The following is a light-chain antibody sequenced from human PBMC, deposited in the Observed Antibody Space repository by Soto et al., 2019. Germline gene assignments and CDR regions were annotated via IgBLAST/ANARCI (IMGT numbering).Light chain of an antibody. CDR1: TSDVGGFDY. CDR3: SSYTTTGTQV. CDR2: DVT. Sequence: QSALTQPASVSGSPGQSITISCTGTTSDVGGFDYVSWYQQHPDKAPKLMIYDVTTRPSGVSDRFSGSKSGNTASLTISGLQAEDEADYYCSSYTTTGTQVFGTGTQLTVL. V-gene: IGLV2-14*03. J-gene: IGLJ7*01.